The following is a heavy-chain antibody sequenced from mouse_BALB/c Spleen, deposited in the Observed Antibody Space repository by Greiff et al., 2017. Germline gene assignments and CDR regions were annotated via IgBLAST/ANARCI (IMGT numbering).Heavy chain of an antibody. J-gene: IGHJ4*01. D-gene: IGHD2-4*01. Sequence: VKLVESGPGLVAPSQSLSITCTVSGFSLTGYGVNWVRQPPGKGLEWLGMIWGDGSTDYNSALKSRLSISKDNSKSQAFLNMNSLQTDDTARYYCARDGELRREDYYAIDYWGQGTSVTVSS. CDR2: IWGDGST. CDR3: ARDGELRREDYYAIDY. CDR1: GFSLTGYG. V-gene: IGHV2-6-7*01.